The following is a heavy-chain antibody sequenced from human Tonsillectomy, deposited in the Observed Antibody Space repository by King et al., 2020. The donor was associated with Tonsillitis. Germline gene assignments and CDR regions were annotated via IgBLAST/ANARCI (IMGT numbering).Heavy chain of an antibody. J-gene: IGHJ4*01. D-gene: IGHD3-10*01. V-gene: IGHV4-39*02. CDR2: IYYSGST. CDR1: GGSISSSSYY. CDR3: ALNVYGSGSYKRASEY. Sequence: LQLQESGPGLVKPSETLSLTCTVSGGSISSSSYYWGWIRQPPGKGLEWIGTIYYSGSTYYNPSLKGRVSISVEKSKNHFSLKLSSVTAADTAVYYCALNVYGSGSYKRASEYWGQGTLVTVSS.